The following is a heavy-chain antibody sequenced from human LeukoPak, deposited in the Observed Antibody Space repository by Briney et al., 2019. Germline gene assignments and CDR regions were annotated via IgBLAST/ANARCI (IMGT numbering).Heavy chain of an antibody. V-gene: IGHV3-9*01. CDR1: GFTFDDYA. Sequence: GGSLRLSCAASGFTFDDYAMHWVRQAPGKGLEWVSGISWNSGSIGYADSVKGRFTISRDNAKNSLYLQMNSLRAEDTAVYYCAREIAARTPFDYWGQGTLVTVSS. D-gene: IGHD6-6*01. J-gene: IGHJ4*02. CDR2: ISWNSGSI. CDR3: AREIAARTPFDY.